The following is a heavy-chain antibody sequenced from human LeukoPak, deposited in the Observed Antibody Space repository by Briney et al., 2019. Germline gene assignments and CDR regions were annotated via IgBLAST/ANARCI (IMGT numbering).Heavy chain of an antibody. V-gene: IGHV1-46*02. D-gene: IGHD3-10*01. CDR3: ARDLGLRGVTNWFDP. CDR1: AYTFNSYF. CDR2: IDPSGGST. J-gene: IGHJ5*02. Sequence: ASVKVSCKASAYTFNSYFMHWVRQAPGQGLEWMGIIDPSGGSTGYAQKFQGRVTMTRDTSTSTVYMELSSLRSEDTAVYYCARDLGLRGVTNWFDPWGQGTLVTVSS.